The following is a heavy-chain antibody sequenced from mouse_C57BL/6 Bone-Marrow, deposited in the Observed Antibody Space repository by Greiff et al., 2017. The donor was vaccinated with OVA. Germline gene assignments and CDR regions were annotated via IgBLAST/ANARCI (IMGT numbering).Heavy chain of an antibody. CDR2: ISYSGST. V-gene: IGHV3-1*01. CDR3: ARELRFYYFDY. J-gene: IGHJ2*01. D-gene: IGHD1-1*01. Sequence: EVQGVESGPGMVKPSQSLSLTCTVTGYSITSGYDWHLIRHFPGNKLEWMGYISYSGSTKYNPSLKSRISITHDTSKNHFYLKLNSVTTEDTATYYCARELRFYYFDYWGQGTTLTVSS. CDR1: GYSITSGYD.